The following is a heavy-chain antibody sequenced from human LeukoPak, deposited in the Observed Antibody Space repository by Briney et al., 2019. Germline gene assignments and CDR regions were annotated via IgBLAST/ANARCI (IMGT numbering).Heavy chain of an antibody. Sequence: GGSLRLSCAASGFTFSSYGMHWVRQAPGKGLEWVAVISYDGSNKYYADSVKGRFTISRDNSKNTLYLQMNSLRAEDTAVYYCAKDLAWFGELGYWGQGTLVTVSS. CDR1: GFTFSSYG. J-gene: IGHJ4*02. V-gene: IGHV3-30*18. CDR3: AKDLAWFGELGY. CDR2: ISYDGSNK. D-gene: IGHD3-10*01.